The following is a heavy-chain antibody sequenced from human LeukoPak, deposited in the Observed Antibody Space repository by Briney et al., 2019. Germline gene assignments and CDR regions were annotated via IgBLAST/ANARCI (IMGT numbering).Heavy chain of an antibody. CDR1: GFTFTNNW. D-gene: IGHD5-24*01. CDR2: VNEEGSEK. Sequence: GGSLRLSCAAAGFTFTNNWMSWFRQAPGEGLEWVANVNEEGSEKNYVDSVKGRFTISRDNAKNSVYLQMNNLRVEETAVYYCARGRGWIDPWGQGTLVTVSS. CDR3: ARGRGWIDP. J-gene: IGHJ5*02. V-gene: IGHV3-7*01.